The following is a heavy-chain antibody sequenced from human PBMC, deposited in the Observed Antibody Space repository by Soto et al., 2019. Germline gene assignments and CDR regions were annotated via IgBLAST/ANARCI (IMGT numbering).Heavy chain of an antibody. D-gene: IGHD3-10*01. J-gene: IGHJ5*02. V-gene: IGHV1-69*01. CDR1: GGTFSSYA. CDR3: ARFTSMVRGVIDNWFDP. Sequence: QVPLVQSGAEVKTPGSSVTVSCKASGGTFSSYAIHWVRQAPGQGLEWMGGIIPMYGPAKYAQRFQGRVTITADESTTTVYMELTSLTSQDTAVYYCARFTSMVRGVIDNWFDPWGHGTLVTVSS. CDR2: IIPMYGPA.